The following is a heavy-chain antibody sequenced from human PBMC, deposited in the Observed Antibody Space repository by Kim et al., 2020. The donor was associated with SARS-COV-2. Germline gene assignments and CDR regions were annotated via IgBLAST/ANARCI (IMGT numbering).Heavy chain of an antibody. CDR2: ISWNSGSI. CDR1: GFTFDDYA. J-gene: IGHJ4*02. Sequence: GGSLRLSCAASGFTFDDYAMHWVRHAPGKGLEWVSGISWNSGSIGYADSVKGRFTISRDNAKNSLYLQMNSLRAEDTALYYCAKEVNYDILTGYYAFDYWGQGTLVTVSS. CDR3: AKEVNYDILTGYYAFDY. V-gene: IGHV3-9*01. D-gene: IGHD3-9*01.